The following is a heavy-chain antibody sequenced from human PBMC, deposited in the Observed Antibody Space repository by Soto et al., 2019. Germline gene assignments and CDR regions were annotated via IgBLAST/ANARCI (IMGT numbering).Heavy chain of an antibody. V-gene: IGHV4-30-2*05. D-gene: IGHD4-17*01. CDR3: ARARLRAVYAFDF. CDR2: IYYNGNT. CDR1: GDSISSGGLS. Sequence: QLQLRESGSGLLKPSQTLSLNCSVSGDSISSGGLSWNWLRQSPGRGLEWIGYIYYNGNTYFSPSLKSRLTISIDTSKNQFSLKLSSVTAADTAMYYCARARLRAVYAFDFWGQGTMVTVSS. J-gene: IGHJ3*01.